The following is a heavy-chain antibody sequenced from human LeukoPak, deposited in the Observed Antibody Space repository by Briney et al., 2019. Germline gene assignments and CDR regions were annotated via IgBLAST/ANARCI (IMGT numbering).Heavy chain of an antibody. J-gene: IGHJ4*02. V-gene: IGHV4-34*01. CDR3: ARQNGVGLFSLP. D-gene: IGHD2-8*01. CDR2: INHSGST. Sequence: SETLSLTCAVYGGSFSGYYWSWIRQPPGKGLEWIGEINHSGSTNYNPSLKSRVTISVDTSKNQFSLKVTSVTAADTAVYYCARQNGVGLFSLPGGQGILVTVSS. CDR1: GGSFSGYY.